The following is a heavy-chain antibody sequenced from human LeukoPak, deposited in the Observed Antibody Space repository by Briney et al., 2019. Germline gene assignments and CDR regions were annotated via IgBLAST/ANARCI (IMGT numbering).Heavy chain of an antibody. J-gene: IGHJ6*03. V-gene: IGHV1-69*13. CDR3: ARVSGLRDYYYYMDV. CDR1: GGTFSSYA. CDR2: IIPIFGTA. Sequence: SVKVSCKASGGTFSSYAISWVRLAPGQGLEWMGGIIPIFGTANYAQKFQGRVTITADESTSTAYMELSSLRSEDTAVYYCARVSGLRDYYYYMDVWGKGTTVTVSS.